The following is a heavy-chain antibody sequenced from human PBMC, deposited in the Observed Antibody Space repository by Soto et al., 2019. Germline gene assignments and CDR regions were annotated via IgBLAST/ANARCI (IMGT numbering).Heavy chain of an antibody. J-gene: IGHJ5*02. CDR1: GYTFTSYG. V-gene: IGHV1-18*01. Sequence: GASVKVSCKASGYTFTSYGISWVRQAPGQGLEWMGWISAYNGNTNYAQKLQGRVTMTTDTSTSTAYMELRSLRSDDTAVYYCARDGGVLRYFDWLLLNWFDPWGQGTLVTVSS. D-gene: IGHD3-9*01. CDR2: ISAYNGNT. CDR3: ARDGGVLRYFDWLLLNWFDP.